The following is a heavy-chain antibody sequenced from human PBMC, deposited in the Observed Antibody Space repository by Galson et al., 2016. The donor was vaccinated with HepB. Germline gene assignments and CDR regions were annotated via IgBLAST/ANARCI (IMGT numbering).Heavy chain of an antibody. CDR1: GFTFSSYA. V-gene: IGHV4-4*07. J-gene: IGHJ4*02. CDR2: IHTAGSN. CDR3: ARQGDGEGVGLDY. D-gene: IGHD3-10*01. Sequence: LRLSCAASGFTFSSYAMSWVRPAPGKGLEWIGRIHTAGSNNYNPSLKSRVTMSVDTSKNQFSLKLSSVTATDTAVYYFARQGDGEGVGLDYWGQGTLVTVSS.